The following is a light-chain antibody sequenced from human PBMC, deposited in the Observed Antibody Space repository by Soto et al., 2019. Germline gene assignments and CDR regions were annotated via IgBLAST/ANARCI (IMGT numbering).Light chain of an antibody. J-gene: IGKJ1*01. CDR1: QSISNN. CDR2: GAS. V-gene: IGKV3-15*01. CDR3: LQFSNWPRT. Sequence: DMVFTQAPGTLSGSAGQPHTPSWRASQSISNNLAWYQQKPGQAPRLLIYGASTRATGVPARFSGSGSGTDFTLTISSLQSEDFAVYFCLQFSNWPRTFGQGTKVDIK.